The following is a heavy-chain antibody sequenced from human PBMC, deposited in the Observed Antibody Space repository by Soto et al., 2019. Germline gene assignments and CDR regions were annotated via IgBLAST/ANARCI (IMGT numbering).Heavy chain of an antibody. Sequence: SETLSFTCTVSGGSIGSSSYYWGWIRQPPGKGLEWIGSIYDRGSTYSNPSLKSRLTTSLDTSKNQFSLKLTSVTAADTAVYYCARHGYTSGRTYFDYWGQGTLVTVSS. CDR1: GGSIGSSSYY. CDR2: IYDRGST. D-gene: IGHD6-19*01. J-gene: IGHJ4*02. CDR3: ARHGYTSGRTYFDY. V-gene: IGHV4-39*01.